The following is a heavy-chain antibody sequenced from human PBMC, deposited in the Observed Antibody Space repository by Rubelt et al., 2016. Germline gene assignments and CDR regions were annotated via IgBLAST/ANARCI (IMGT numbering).Heavy chain of an antibody. J-gene: IGHJ4*02. D-gene: IGHD6-19*01. CDR3: AKRRYSSAWLPDS. Sequence: QLQLQESGPGLVKPSETLSLTCSVSGGSISSGNYYWGWIRQPPVKGLEWIGSIYYSGSTYYNPSLKSRVTISADTSNNQFSLKLGSVTAADTAVYYCAKRRYSSAWLPDSWGQGTLVTVSS. V-gene: IGHV4-39*07. CDR1: GGSISSGNYY. CDR2: IYYSGST.